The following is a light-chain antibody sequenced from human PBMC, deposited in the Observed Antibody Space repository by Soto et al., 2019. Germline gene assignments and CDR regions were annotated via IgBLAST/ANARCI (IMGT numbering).Light chain of an antibody. Sequence: EIVLTHSPATLSVSPGERATLSCRASQSVDSNLAWYQQKPGQAPRLLIYAASTRATGIPARISGSGSGTEFTLTISSLQSEDFAVYYCQQYNKWRTFGQGTKVDIK. V-gene: IGKV3-15*01. CDR3: QQYNKWRT. CDR1: QSVDSN. J-gene: IGKJ1*01. CDR2: AAS.